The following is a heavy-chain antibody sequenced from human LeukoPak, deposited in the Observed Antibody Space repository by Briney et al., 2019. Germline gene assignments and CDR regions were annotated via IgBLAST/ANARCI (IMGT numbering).Heavy chain of an antibody. D-gene: IGHD2-21*01. CDR3: ARGRILRFNWFDP. V-gene: IGHV1-2*02. J-gene: IGHJ5*02. CDR1: GYTFTGYY. Sequence: GASVKVSFKSSGYTFTGYYMHWVRQAPGQGLEWMGWINPNSGGTNYAQKLQGRVTMTRDTSISTAYMELSRLRSDDTAVYYCARGRILRFNWFDPWGQGTLVTVSS. CDR2: INPNSGGT.